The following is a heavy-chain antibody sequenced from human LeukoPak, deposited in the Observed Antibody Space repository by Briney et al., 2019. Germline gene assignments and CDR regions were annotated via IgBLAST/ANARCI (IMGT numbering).Heavy chain of an antibody. CDR2: IIPIFGTA. CDR3: AREGPRANSYFDY. D-gene: IGHD4/OR15-4a*01. V-gene: IGHV1-69*06. CDR1: GGTFSSYA. J-gene: IGHJ4*02. Sequence: ASVKVSCKASGGTFSSYAISWVRQAPGQGLEWMGRIIPIFGTANYAQKFQGRVTITADKSTSTAYMELSSLRSEDTAVYYCAREGPRANSYFDYWGQGTLVTVPS.